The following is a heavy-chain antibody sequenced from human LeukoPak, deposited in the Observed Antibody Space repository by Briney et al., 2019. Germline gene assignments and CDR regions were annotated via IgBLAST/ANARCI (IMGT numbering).Heavy chain of an antibody. V-gene: IGHV4-39*01. CDR2: IYYSGST. D-gene: IGHD2-21*02. J-gene: IGHJ5*02. CDR1: GGSISSSSYY. Sequence: SETLSLTCTVSGGSISSSSYYWGWIRQPPGKGLEWIGSIYYSGSTYYNPSLKSRVTISVDTSKNQFSLKLSSVTAADTAVYYCARHPGGVTAISNWFDPWGQGTLVTVSS. CDR3: ARHPGGVTAISNWFDP.